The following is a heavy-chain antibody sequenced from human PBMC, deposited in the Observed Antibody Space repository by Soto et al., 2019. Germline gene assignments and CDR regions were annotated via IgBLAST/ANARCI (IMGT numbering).Heavy chain of an antibody. D-gene: IGHD2-15*01. CDR3: ARGGASSTWFDP. V-gene: IGHV4-30-2*01. CDR2: IFPSGTT. Sequence: SETLSLTCGVSGGSLSGATYSWNWIRQPPGKGLEWIGYIFPSGTTSYNPSLRSRVTISADTSKSQFSLNLISVTAADTPVYYCARGGASSTWFDPWGQGTLVTVSS. CDR1: GGSLSGATYS. J-gene: IGHJ5*02.